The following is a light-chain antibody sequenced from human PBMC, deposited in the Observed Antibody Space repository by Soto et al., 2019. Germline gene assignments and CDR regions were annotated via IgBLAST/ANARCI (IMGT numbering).Light chain of an antibody. V-gene: IGLV2-11*01. CDR3: CSYAGSYTYGV. CDR1: SSDVGGYNF. J-gene: IGLJ3*02. Sequence: QSALTQPRSVSGSPGQSVTMSCTGTSSDVGGYNFVSWYQHHPGKAPKVMIYDVSQRPSGVPDRFSGSKSGNTASLTISGLQTEDEANYYCCSYAGSYTYGVFGGGTQLTVL. CDR2: DVS.